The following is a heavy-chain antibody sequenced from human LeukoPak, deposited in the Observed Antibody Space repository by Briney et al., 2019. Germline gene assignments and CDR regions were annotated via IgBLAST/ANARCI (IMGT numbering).Heavy chain of an antibody. CDR1: GFTFGNYA. V-gene: IGHV3-23*01. D-gene: IGHD3-9*01. J-gene: IGHJ4*02. CDR2: ISPTGSRT. Sequence: GGSLRLSCAASGFTFGNYAMGWVRQAQGKGLEWVSSISPTGSRTNYADSVQGRFTLSRDNSKSTMYLEMNSLTAGDTAIYYCAKDSFTGRTFFDQWGQGILVTVSS. CDR3: AKDSFTGRTFFDQ.